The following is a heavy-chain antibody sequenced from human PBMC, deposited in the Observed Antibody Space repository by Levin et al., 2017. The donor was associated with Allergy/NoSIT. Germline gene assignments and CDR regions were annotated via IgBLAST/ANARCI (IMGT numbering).Heavy chain of an antibody. Sequence: ESLKISCTVSGASIGTYYWSWIRQPPGKRLDWIAYINHSGVTNYNPSLKSRVTMSISRSKSQVSLNLTSVTSADTAVYYCARGGAGGNAVIRDHYGLDVWGQGTTVTVSS. V-gene: IGHV4-59*01. D-gene: IGHD3-22*01. CDR1: GASIGTYY. J-gene: IGHJ6*02. CDR2: INHSGVT. CDR3: ARGGAGGNAVIRDHYGLDV.